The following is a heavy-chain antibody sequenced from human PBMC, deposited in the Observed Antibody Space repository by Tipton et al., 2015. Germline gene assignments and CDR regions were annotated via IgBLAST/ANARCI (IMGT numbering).Heavy chain of an antibody. D-gene: IGHD3-16*01. V-gene: IGHV3-7*01. Sequence: GSLRLSCAASAFTFSSYWMNWVRQAPGKGLEWVASIKQDGSEKYYVDSVRGRFTISRDNADNSLYLQMNSLRAEDTAVYYCASAWGDYWGQGTLVIVSS. CDR1: AFTFSSYW. J-gene: IGHJ4*02. CDR2: IKQDGSEK. CDR3: ASAWGDY.